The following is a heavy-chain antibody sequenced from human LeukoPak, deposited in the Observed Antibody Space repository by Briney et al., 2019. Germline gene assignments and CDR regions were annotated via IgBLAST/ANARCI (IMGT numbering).Heavy chain of an antibody. J-gene: IGHJ4*02. V-gene: IGHV3-23*01. D-gene: IGHD3-10*01. Sequence: PGGSLRLSCAASGFTFSSYSMNWVRQAPGKGLEWVSAISGSGGSTYYADSVEGRFTISRDNSKNTLYLQMNSLRAEDTAVYYCAKDTRSGLFDYWGQGTLVTVSS. CDR3: AKDTRSGLFDY. CDR2: ISGSGGST. CDR1: GFTFSSYS.